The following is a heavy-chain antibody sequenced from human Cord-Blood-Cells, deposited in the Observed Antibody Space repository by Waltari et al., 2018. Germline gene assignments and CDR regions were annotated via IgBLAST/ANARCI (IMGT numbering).Heavy chain of an antibody. CDR2: IIPIFGTA. CDR3: ARVIMVRGVIITYYFDY. Sequence: QVQLVQSGAEVKKPGSSVKVPCKASGGTFSSYAISWVRLAPGQGLEWMGGIIPIFGTANYEQKFQGRFTITADESTSTAYMELSSLRSEDTAVYYCARVIMVRGVIITYYFDYWGQGTLVTVSS. D-gene: IGHD3-10*01. J-gene: IGHJ4*02. CDR1: GGTFSSYA. V-gene: IGHV1-69*01.